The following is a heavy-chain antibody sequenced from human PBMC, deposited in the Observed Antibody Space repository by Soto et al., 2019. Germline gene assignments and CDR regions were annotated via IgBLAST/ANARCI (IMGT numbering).Heavy chain of an antibody. CDR3: ARHGGVITGRGIDYFAY. V-gene: IGHV4-39*01. Sequence: QLQLQESGPGLVKPSETLSLTCTVSGGSISSSTYYWGWIRQPPGKGLEWIGSIYNSGSTYYDPSLKGRVTISVATSKSQFSLKLSSVTAADTAVYYCARHGGVITGRGIDYFAYWGQGTLVTVSS. J-gene: IGHJ4*02. CDR2: IYNSGST. D-gene: IGHD1-20*01. CDR1: GGSISSSTYY.